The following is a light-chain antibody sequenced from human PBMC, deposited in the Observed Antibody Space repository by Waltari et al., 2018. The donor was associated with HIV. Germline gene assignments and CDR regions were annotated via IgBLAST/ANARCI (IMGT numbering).Light chain of an antibody. V-gene: IGLV1-47*01. CDR2: RNN. Sequence: QSVLTQPPSASGTPGQRVTISCSGSSSNIGSNYVYWYQHLPGTAPKLLIYRNNQRPSGVPDRFSGSKSGTSASLAISGLRSEDEADYYCAACDDSLSCPVFGGGTKLTVL. CDR1: SSNIGSNY. CDR3: AACDDSLSCPV. J-gene: IGLJ2*01.